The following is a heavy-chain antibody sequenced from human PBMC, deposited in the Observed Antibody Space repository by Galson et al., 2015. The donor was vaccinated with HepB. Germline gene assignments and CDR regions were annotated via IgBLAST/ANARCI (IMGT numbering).Heavy chain of an antibody. V-gene: IGHV3-23*01. D-gene: IGHD5-18*01. J-gene: IGHJ5*01. CDR3: AKGYGLFDS. CDR2: ISGNGDST. Sequence: SLRLSCAASGFGFDTHAMSWVRQAPGMGLEWISGISGNGDSTFYGDSVKGRFTVSRDNSKNILFLQMNSLRAEDTGLYFCAKGYGLFDSWGQGILVTVSS. CDR1: GFGFDTHA.